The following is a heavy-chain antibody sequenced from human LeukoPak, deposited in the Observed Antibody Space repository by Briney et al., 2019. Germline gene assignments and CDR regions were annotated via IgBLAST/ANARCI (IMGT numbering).Heavy chain of an antibody. V-gene: IGHV1-8*03. CDR1: GYTLTSYD. CDR2: MNPNSGNT. J-gene: IGHJ4*02. D-gene: IGHD6-19*01. Sequence: EASVKVSCKASGYTLTSYDINWVRQATGQGLEWMGWMNPNSGNTGYAQKFQGRVTITRNTSISTAYMELSSLRSEDTAVYYCARVTPLYSSGLFDYGGQGTLVTVSS. CDR3: ARVTPLYSSGLFDY.